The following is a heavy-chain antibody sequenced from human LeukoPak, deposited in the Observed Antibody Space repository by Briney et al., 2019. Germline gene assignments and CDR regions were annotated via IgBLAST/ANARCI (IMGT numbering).Heavy chain of an antibody. J-gene: IGHJ4*02. CDR1: GFTFSSYS. V-gene: IGHV3-21*01. D-gene: IGHD3-22*01. Sequence: GGSLRLSCAASGFTFSSYSMNWVRQAPGKGLEWVSSISSSSSYIYYADSVKGRFTISRDNAKNSLYLQMNSLRAEDTAVYYCARGDYYDSSGYPDLYYFDYWGQGTLVTVSS. CDR3: ARGDYYDSSGYPDLYYFDY. CDR2: ISSSSSYI.